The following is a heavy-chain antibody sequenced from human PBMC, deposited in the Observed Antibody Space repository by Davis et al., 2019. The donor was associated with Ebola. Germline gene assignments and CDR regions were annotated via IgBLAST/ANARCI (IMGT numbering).Heavy chain of an antibody. J-gene: IGHJ6*04. CDR3: ARGWLRGGLDV. Sequence: HSQTLSLTCAISGDSVPSGGWNWIRQSPSRGLEWLGRTYYKPKGFNDYAVSVKSRITINPDTSKNQFSLQLNSVTPEDTALYYCARGWLRGGLDVWGEGTTVTVSS. D-gene: IGHD5-18*01. CDR2: TYYKPKGFN. CDR1: GDSVPSGG. V-gene: IGHV6-1*01.